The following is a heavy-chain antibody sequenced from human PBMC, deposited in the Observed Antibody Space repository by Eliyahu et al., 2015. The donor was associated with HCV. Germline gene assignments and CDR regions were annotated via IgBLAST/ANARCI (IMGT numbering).Heavy chain of an antibody. CDR2: ISYDGSKK. D-gene: IGHD1-1*01. CDR1: GFTFSNYG. V-gene: IGHV3-30*18. CDR3: AKDGSYYGMDV. J-gene: IGHJ6*02. Sequence: QVQLVESGGGVVQPGRSLXLSCAASGFTFSNYGMHWVRQAPGKGLGWVAVISYDGSKKYYADSVKGRFTISRDNSKNTLYLQMNSLRAEDTAVYYCAKDGSYYGMDVWGQGTTVTVSS.